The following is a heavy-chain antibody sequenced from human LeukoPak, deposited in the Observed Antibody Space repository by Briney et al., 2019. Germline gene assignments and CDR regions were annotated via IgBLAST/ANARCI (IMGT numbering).Heavy chain of an antibody. CDR1: GGTFSSYA. CDR3: ARGIRYYDILTGHVKGHDNSYYYYMDV. D-gene: IGHD3-9*01. Sequence: SVKVSCKASGGTFSSYAISWVRQAPGQGLEWMGGIIPIFGTANYAQKFPGRVTITADKSTSTAYMELSSLRSEDTAVYYCARGIRYYDILTGHVKGHDNSYYYYMDVWGQGTAVTISS. CDR2: IIPIFGTA. J-gene: IGHJ6*03. V-gene: IGHV1-69*06.